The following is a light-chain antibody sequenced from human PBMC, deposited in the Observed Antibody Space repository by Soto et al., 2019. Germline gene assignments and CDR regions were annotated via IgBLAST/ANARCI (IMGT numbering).Light chain of an antibody. CDR3: QQYGSSPQT. V-gene: IGKV3-20*01. Sequence: EIVLTQSPGTLSLSPGERATLSCRASQSVRNTYLAWYQQKPGQAPRLVMYDASRRATGIPDRFSGGGSETDFTLTISRLEPEDFAVYYCQQYGSSPQTFGQGTKVDIK. CDR2: DAS. CDR1: QSVRNTY. J-gene: IGKJ1*01.